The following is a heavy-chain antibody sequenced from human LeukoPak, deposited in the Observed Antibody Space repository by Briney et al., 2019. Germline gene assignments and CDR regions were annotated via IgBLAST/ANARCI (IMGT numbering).Heavy chain of an antibody. CDR2: ISYDGSNK. CDR1: EFTFSNYA. Sequence: PGRSLRLSCAVSEFTFSNYAMHWVRQAPGKGLEWVAVISYDGSNKYYADSVKGRFTISRDNSKNTLYLQMNSLRPEDTALYYCARVSERLLPSFKWFDPWGQGTLVTVSS. D-gene: IGHD2-21*02. J-gene: IGHJ5*02. V-gene: IGHV3-30-3*01. CDR3: ARVSERLLPSFKWFDP.